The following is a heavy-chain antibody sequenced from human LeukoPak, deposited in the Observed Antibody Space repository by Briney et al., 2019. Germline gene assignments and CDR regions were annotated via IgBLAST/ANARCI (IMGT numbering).Heavy chain of an antibody. J-gene: IGHJ6*02. Sequence: PGGSLRLSCAASGFTFSSYGMHWVRQAPGKGLGWVAVIWYDGSNKYYADSVKGRFTISRDNSKNTLYLQMNSLRAEDTAVYYCARHSYDIAGMDVWGQGTTVTVSS. V-gene: IGHV3-33*01. CDR2: IWYDGSNK. CDR1: GFTFSSYG. D-gene: IGHD3-9*01. CDR3: ARHSYDIAGMDV.